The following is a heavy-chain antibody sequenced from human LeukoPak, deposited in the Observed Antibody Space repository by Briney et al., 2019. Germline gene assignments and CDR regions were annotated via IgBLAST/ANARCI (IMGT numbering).Heavy chain of an antibody. CDR1: GFTFSRYA. CDR3: AREYYGILTGRSDDYYYYMDV. D-gene: IGHD3-9*01. Sequence: GGSLRLSCAASGFTFSRYAMHWVRQAPGKGLEWVAVISYDGSNKYYADSVKGRFTISRDNAKNSLYLQMNSLRAEDTAVYYCAREYYGILTGRSDDYYYYMDVWGKGTTVTVSS. CDR2: ISYDGSNK. J-gene: IGHJ6*03. V-gene: IGHV3-30-3*01.